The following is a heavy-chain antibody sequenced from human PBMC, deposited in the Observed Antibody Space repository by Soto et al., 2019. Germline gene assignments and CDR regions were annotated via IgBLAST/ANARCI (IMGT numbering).Heavy chain of an antibody. J-gene: IGHJ4*02. Sequence: EVQLLESGGGLVQPGGSLRLSCAASGFTFSSYAMSWVRQAPGKGLEWVSAISCSGGSTYYADSVKGRFTISRDNSKNTLYLQMNSLRAEDTAVYYCAKVRANVVVVAYFDYWGQGTLVTVSS. CDR3: AKVRANVVVVAYFDY. D-gene: IGHD2-15*01. V-gene: IGHV3-23*01. CDR2: ISCSGGST. CDR1: GFTFSSYA.